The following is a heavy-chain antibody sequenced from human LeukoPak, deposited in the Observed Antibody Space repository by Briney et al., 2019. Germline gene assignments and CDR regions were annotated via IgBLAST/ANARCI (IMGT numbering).Heavy chain of an antibody. J-gene: IGHJ6*03. CDR2: IIPIFGTA. V-gene: IGHV1-69*05. CDR3: ARSLPYYYYYYMDV. Sequence: EASVKVSCKASGGTFSSYAISWVRQAPGQGLERMGGIIPIFGTANYAQKFQGRVTITTDESTSTAYMELSSLRSEDTAVYYCARSLPYYYYYYMDVWGKGTTVTVSS. CDR1: GGTFSSYA.